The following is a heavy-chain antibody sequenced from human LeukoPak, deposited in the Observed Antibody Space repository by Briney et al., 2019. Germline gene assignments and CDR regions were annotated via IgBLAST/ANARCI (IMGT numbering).Heavy chain of an antibody. CDR3: ARDWRYYYDSSGYLHFDY. CDR2: ISSSGSTI. Sequence: GGSLRLSCAASGFTFSDYYMSWIRQAPGKGLEWVSYISSSGSTIYYADSVKGRFTISRDNAKNSLYLQMNSLRAEDTAVYYCARDWRYYYDSSGYLHFDYWGPGTLVTVSS. CDR1: GFTFSDYY. D-gene: IGHD3-22*01. J-gene: IGHJ4*02. V-gene: IGHV3-11*04.